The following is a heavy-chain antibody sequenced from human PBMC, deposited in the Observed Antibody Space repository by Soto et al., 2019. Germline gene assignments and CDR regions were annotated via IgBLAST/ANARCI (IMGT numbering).Heavy chain of an antibody. J-gene: IGHJ3*02. Sequence: PGGSLRLSCAASGFTFSSYWMHWVRQAPGKGLVWVSRINSDGSSTSYADSVKGRFTISRDNAKNTLYLQMNSLRAEDTAVYYCARARYYYDSSGYYSNSFDIWGQGTMVTVSS. D-gene: IGHD3-22*01. CDR2: INSDGSST. CDR3: ARARYYYDSSGYYSNSFDI. V-gene: IGHV3-74*01. CDR1: GFTFSSYW.